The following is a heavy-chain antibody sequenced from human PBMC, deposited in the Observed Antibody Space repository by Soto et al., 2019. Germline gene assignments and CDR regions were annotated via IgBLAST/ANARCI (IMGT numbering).Heavy chain of an antibody. CDR2: IRSKANNYAT. CDR1: VFTFINSA. CDR3: TRTNLMY. D-gene: IGHD2-8*01. J-gene: IGHJ4*02. V-gene: IGHV3-73*01. Sequence: QAGWSLRLSCASSVFTFINSAIHWVRQAPGKGLEWVGRIRSKANNYATTYATSVKGRFTISRDDSKNTAYLQMSSLKTEDTAMYYCTRTNLMYWGLGTLVTVSS.